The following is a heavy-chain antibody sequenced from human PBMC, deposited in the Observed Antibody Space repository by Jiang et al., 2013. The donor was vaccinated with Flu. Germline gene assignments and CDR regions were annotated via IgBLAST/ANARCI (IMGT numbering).Heavy chain of an antibody. CDR3: AKDIPPPIPPIPDAFDI. D-gene: IGHD2-2*02. V-gene: IGHV3-23*01. CDR1: YA. Sequence: YAMSWVRQAPGKGLEWVSAISGSGGSTYYADSVKGRFTISRDNSKNTLYLQMNSLRAEDTAVYYCAKDIPPPIPPIPDAFDIWGQGTMVTVSS. CDR2: ISGSGGST. J-gene: IGHJ3*02.